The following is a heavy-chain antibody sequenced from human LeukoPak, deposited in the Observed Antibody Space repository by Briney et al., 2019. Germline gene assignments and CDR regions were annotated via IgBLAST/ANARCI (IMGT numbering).Heavy chain of an antibody. CDR3: ARGGGDYDSSGYYYSHAFDI. J-gene: IGHJ3*02. Sequence: SETLSLTCTVSGGSISSYYWSWIRQPPGKGLEWIGYIYYSGSTNYNPSLKSRVTISVDTSKNQFSLKLSSVTAADTAVYYCARGGGDYDSSGYYYSHAFDIWGQGTMVTVSS. D-gene: IGHD3-22*01. CDR1: GGSISSYY. CDR2: IYYSGST. V-gene: IGHV4-59*12.